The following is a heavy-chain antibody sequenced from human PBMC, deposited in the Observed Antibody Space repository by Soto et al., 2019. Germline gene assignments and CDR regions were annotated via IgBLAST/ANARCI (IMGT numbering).Heavy chain of an antibody. Sequence: SETLSLTXTVSGGSISRSGYFWSWIRQHPGKGLEWIGYIYDSGSTYYNPSLKSRVSLSVDTSKNQFSLNLTSVTAADTAMYYCARSSRSYFDYWGQGTLVTVSS. V-gene: IGHV4-31*02. J-gene: IGHJ4*02. CDR1: GGSISRSGYF. CDR2: IYDSGST. CDR3: ARSSRSYFDY.